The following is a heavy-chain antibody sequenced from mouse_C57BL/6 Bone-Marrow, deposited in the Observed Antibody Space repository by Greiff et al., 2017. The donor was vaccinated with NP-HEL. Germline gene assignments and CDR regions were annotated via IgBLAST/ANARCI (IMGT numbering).Heavy chain of an antibody. D-gene: IGHD1-1*01. Sequence: EVQLQQSGPELVKPGASVKISCKASGYSFTGYYMNWVKQSPEKSLEWIGEINPSTGGTTYNQKFKAKATLTVDKSSSTAYMQLKSLTSEDSAVYYCARGGTTVVEKNYYAMDYWGQGTSVTVSS. V-gene: IGHV1-42*01. CDR3: ARGGTTVVEKNYYAMDY. CDR2: INPSTGGT. CDR1: GYSFTGYY. J-gene: IGHJ4*01.